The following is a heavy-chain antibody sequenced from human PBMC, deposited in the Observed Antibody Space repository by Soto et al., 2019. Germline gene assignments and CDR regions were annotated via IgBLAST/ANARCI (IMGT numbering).Heavy chain of an antibody. J-gene: IGHJ6*03. CDR3: ARALRTTPQVPLKGYYYYYMDV. CDR1: GGSISSYY. V-gene: IGHV4-59*01. D-gene: IGHD4-17*01. Sequence: QVQLQESGPGLVKPSETLSLTCTVSGGSISSYYWSWIRQPPGKGLEWIGYIYYSGSTNYNPSLKSRVTISVDTSKNQFSLKLSSVPAADTAVYYCARALRTTPQVPLKGYYYYYMDVWGKGTTVTVSS. CDR2: IYYSGST.